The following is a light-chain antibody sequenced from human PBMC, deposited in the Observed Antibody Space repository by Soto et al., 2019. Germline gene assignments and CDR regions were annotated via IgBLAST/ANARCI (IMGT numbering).Light chain of an antibody. Sequence: QSVLTQSPSASASLGASGNLTCTLSSGHSSYTIAWHQQQPEKGPRYLMKLNNVGSHSKGDGIPDRFSGSSSGAERYLTISSLQSEDEADYYCQTWGTGVRVFGGGTKLTVL. V-gene: IGLV4-69*01. CDR2: LNNVGSH. CDR3: QTWGTGVRV. CDR1: SGHSSYT. J-gene: IGLJ3*02.